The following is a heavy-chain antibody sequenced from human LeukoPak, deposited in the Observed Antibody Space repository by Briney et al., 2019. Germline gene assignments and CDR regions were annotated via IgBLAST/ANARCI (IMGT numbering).Heavy chain of an antibody. CDR3: AKSYFGYSTYYSYYFNL. J-gene: IGHJ4*02. CDR1: GGSISGGY. V-gene: IGHV4-4*09. CDR2: VYTSGST. D-gene: IGHD3-22*01. Sequence: SETLSLTCTVSGGSISGGYWSWIRQPPGRGLEWIGYVYTSGSTNYNPSLKSRVTISVDTSKSQFALKLSSVTAADTAVYYCAKSYFGYSTYYSYYFNLWGQGALVTVSS.